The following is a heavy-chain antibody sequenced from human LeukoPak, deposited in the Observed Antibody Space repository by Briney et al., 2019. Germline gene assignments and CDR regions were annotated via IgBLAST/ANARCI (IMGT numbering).Heavy chain of an antibody. J-gene: IGHJ4*02. CDR1: GGSFSGYY. CDR3: ARESGGSSGSIDY. D-gene: IGHD4-23*01. CDR2: INHSGST. Sequence: SETLSLTCAVYGGSFSGYYWSWIRQPPGKGLEWIGEINHSGSTNYNPSLKSRVTISVDTSKNQFSLKLSSVTAADTAVYFCARESGGSSGSIDYWGQGTLVTVSS. V-gene: IGHV4-34*01.